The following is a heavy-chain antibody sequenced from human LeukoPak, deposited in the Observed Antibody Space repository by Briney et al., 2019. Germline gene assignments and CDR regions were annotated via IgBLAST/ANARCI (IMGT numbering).Heavy chain of an antibody. J-gene: IGHJ4*02. CDR2: IVVGSGNT. CDR1: GFTFPTSA. D-gene: IGHD3/OR15-3a*01. Sequence: SVKVSCKASGFTFPTSAMQWVRQARGQRLEWIGWIVVGSGNTNYAQKFQERVTITRDMSTNTAYMELSSLKSEDTAVYYCAADDLILGYWGQGTLVTVSS. V-gene: IGHV1-58*02. CDR3: AADDLILGY.